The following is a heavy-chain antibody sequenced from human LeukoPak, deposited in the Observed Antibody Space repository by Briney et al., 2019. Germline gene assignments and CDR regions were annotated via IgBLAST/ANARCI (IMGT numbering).Heavy chain of an antibody. J-gene: IGHJ6*03. CDR2: IHHSGST. CDR1: GYSISSGYY. Sequence: SETLSLTCTVSGYSISSGYYWGWIRQPPGKGLEWIGSIHHSGSTYYNPSLKSRVTISVDTSKNQFSLKLSSVTAADTAVYYCARAGYYYYMDVWGKGTTVTVSS. CDR3: ARAGYYYYMDV. V-gene: IGHV4-38-2*02.